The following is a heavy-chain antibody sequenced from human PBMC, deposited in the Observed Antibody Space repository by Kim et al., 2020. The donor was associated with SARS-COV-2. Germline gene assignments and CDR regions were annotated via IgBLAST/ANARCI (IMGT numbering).Heavy chain of an antibody. Sequence: YAGSVRGRFTISRDTAGNSIYRQMNNLRAEDTAIYYCTRDGSEWSRDYWGQGTRVTVSS. J-gene: IGHJ4*02. V-gene: IGHV3-21*01. D-gene: IGHD3-3*01. CDR3: TRDGSEWSRDY.